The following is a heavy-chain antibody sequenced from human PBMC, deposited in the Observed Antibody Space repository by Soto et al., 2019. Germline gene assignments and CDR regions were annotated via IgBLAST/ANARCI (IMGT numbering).Heavy chain of an antibody. CDR2: INSYNGNT. V-gene: IGHV1-18*01. CDR3: ARDPVGGNWFDP. Sequence: ASVNVSCKASGYTFTSYGISWVRQAPGQGLEWMGWINSYNGNTNYAQKLQGRVTMTTDTSTSTAYMELRSLRSDDTAVYYCARDPVGGNWFDPWGQGTLVTVSS. D-gene: IGHD1-26*01. J-gene: IGHJ5*02. CDR1: GYTFTSYG.